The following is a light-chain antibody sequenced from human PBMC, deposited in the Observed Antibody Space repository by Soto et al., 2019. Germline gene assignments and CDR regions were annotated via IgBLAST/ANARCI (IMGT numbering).Light chain of an antibody. J-gene: IGKJ1*01. CDR1: QALSNY. Sequence: DIQLTQSPSVLSASVGDTVTITCRASQALSNYLAWYQQKPGKAPDLLIYSASTLQSGVPSRFSGSGSETEFSLTIRALQPDDFATYYCQHYNSYSEAFGQGTKVDIK. CDR2: SAS. V-gene: IGKV1-9*01. CDR3: QHYNSYSEA.